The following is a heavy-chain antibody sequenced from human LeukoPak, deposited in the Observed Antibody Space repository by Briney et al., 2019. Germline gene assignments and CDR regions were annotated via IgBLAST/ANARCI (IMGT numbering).Heavy chain of an antibody. Sequence: PGGSLRLSCAASGFTFSNYFMHWVRQAPGKGLKYFSAISRTGSTTYYTNSVKGRFTISRDNSKNTLYLQMGGLRAEVMAVYYCATSRYCSGGDCYSLAFDIWGQGTMVTVSS. CDR3: ATSRYCSGGDCYSLAFDI. V-gene: IGHV3-64*01. CDR1: GFTFSNYF. J-gene: IGHJ3*02. D-gene: IGHD2-15*01. CDR2: ISRTGSTT.